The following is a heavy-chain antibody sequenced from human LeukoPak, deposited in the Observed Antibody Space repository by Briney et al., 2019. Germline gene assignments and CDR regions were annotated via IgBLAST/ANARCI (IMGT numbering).Heavy chain of an antibody. Sequence: GGSLRLSCTASGFSFSGHWMHWARQLPGKGLVWVPRISPTGSTTSYADSVKGRFTVSRDNAKNTLYLQVNNLRAEDTAVYCCARGPNSNWSGLDFWGQGTLLTVSS. D-gene: IGHD6-6*01. CDR1: GFSFSGHW. V-gene: IGHV3-74*01. CDR2: ISPTGSTT. J-gene: IGHJ4*02. CDR3: ARGPNSNWSGLDF.